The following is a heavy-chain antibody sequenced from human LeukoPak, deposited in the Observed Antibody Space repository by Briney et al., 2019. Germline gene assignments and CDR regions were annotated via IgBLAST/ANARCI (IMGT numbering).Heavy chain of an antibody. J-gene: IGHJ4*02. CDR1: GGSISSYY. CDR2: IYYSGST. V-gene: IGHV4-59*01. Sequence: SETLSLTCTVSGGSISSYYWSWIRQPPGKGLEWIGYIYYSGSTNYNPSLKSRVTISVDTSKNQFSLKLSSVTAADTAVYYCARARTVVVTAIDYWGQGTLVTVSS. CDR3: ARARTVVVTAIDY. D-gene: IGHD2-21*02.